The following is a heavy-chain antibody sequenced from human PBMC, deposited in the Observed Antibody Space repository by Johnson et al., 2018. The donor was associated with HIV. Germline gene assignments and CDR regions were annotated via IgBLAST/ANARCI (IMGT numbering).Heavy chain of an antibody. CDR1: GFTFSNYW. J-gene: IGHJ3*02. CDR2: INEDGSEE. Sequence: VQLVESGGGVVQPGGSLRLSCAASGFTFSNYWMSWVRQAPGKGLEWVANINEDGSEEYYVDSVKGRFTISRDNGKSSLYLQMNSLRAEDTAVYYCASGDAFDIWGRGTKVTVSS. CDR3: ASGDAFDI. V-gene: IGHV3-7*05.